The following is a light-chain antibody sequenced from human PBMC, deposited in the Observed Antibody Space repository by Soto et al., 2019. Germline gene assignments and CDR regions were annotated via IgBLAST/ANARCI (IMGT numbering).Light chain of an antibody. J-gene: IGKJ1*01. Sequence: IVLTQSKSTLTLSPGETATLSCRASQTVSSTYLAWYQHKPGQSHRLLIYGGSARATGIQARFSGGGSGAEYTLTISSLQSEEFAVYYCKQYDKWPRTVGQGTKVDI. CDR3: KQYDKWPRT. CDR1: QTVSSTY. CDR2: GGS. V-gene: IGKV3-15*01.